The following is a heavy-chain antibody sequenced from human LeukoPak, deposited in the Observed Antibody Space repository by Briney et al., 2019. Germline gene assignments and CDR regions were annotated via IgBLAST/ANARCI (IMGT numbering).Heavy chain of an antibody. J-gene: IGHJ6*03. V-gene: IGHV4-34*01. D-gene: IGHD6-6*01. CDR1: CGFFSGYY. Sequence: NTAETLSLSCAFYCGFFSGYYWRWIRQPPGKGLECIGAINHSGSTNYNPSLKTRATLSVDTSKNQFSLKLSSGTAADTAVYYCARDTYGGSGQLVRRDYYYYYMDVWGKGTTVTVSS. CDR3: ARDTYGGSGQLVRRDYYYYYMDV. CDR2: INHSGST.